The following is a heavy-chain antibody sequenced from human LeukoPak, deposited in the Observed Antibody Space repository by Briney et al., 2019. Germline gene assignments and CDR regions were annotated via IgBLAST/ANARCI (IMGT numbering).Heavy chain of an antibody. Sequence: GSLRLSCAASGFTFSSYSMNWVRQAPGKGLEWIGYIYYSGSTNYNPSLKSRVTISVDTSKNQFSLKLSSVTAADTAVYYCARGAGVGYYYYYYGMDVWGQGTTVTVSS. CDR2: IYYSGST. CDR3: ARGAGVGYYYYYYGMDV. CDR1: GFTFSSYS. D-gene: IGHD5-18*01. V-gene: IGHV4-59*01. J-gene: IGHJ6*02.